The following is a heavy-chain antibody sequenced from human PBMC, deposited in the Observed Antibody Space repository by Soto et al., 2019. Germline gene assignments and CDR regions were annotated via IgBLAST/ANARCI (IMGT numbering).Heavy chain of an antibody. CDR3: ARSRRVRGVIITGWFDP. Sequence: GGSLRLSCAASGFTFSSYAMSWVRQAPGKGLEWVSAISGSGGSTYYADSVKGRFTISRDNSKNTLYLQMNSLRAEDTAVYYCARSRRVRGVIITGWFDPWGQGTLVTVSS. D-gene: IGHD3-10*01. CDR2: ISGSGGST. CDR1: GFTFSSYA. V-gene: IGHV3-23*01. J-gene: IGHJ5*02.